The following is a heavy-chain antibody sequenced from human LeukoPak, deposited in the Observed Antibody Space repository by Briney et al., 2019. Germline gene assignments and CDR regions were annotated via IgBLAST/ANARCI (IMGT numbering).Heavy chain of an antibody. V-gene: IGHV3-23*01. J-gene: IGHJ4*02. CDR3: AKGPPHPRITMISPPYYFDY. CDR2: ISGSGGST. CDR1: GFTFSSYA. Sequence: GGSLRLSCAASGFTFSSYAMSWVRQAPGKGLEWVSAISGSGGSTYYADSVKGRFTISRDNSKNTLYLQMNSLRAEDTAVYYCAKGPPHPRITMISPPYYFDYWGQGTLVTVSS. D-gene: IGHD3-22*01.